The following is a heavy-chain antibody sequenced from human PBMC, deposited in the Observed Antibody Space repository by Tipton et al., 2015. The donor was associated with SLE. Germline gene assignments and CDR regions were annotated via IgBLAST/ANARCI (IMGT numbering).Heavy chain of an antibody. CDR3: ARGIAGYSSSWYYYYHHMDV. Sequence: LRLSCAVYGGSFNTYYWTWSWIRQPPGKGLEWIGEITHSGGTNYNPSLASRVFISMDTSKNQFSLKLTSVTTADTAVYYCARGIAGYSSSWYYYYHHMDVWGQGTTVTVSS. CDR1: GGSFNTYY. D-gene: IGHD6-13*01. J-gene: IGHJ6*02. CDR2: ITHSGGT. V-gene: IGHV4-34*01.